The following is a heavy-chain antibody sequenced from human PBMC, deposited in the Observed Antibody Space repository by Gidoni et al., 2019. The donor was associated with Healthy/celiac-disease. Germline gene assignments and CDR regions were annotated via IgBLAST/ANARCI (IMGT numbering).Heavy chain of an antibody. J-gene: IGHJ6*02. V-gene: IGHV3-43*01. Sequence: EVQLVESGGVVVQPGGSLRLSCAASGFTFAYYTMHWVRQAPGKGLEWVSLISWDGGSTYYADSVKGRFTISRDNSKNSLYLQMNSLRTEDTALYYCAKDIAVGNYYGMDVWGQGTTVTVSS. D-gene: IGHD6-19*01. CDR1: GFTFAYYT. CDR2: ISWDGGST. CDR3: AKDIAVGNYYGMDV.